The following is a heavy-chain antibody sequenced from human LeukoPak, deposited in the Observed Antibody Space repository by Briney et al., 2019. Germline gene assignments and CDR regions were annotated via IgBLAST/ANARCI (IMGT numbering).Heavy chain of an antibody. Sequence: GESLKISCKGSGYSFISYWIGWVRQMPGKGLEWMGIIYPGDSDTRYSPSFQGQVTISADKSISTAYLQWSSLKASDTAMYYCARHSYCSSTSCYRFFDYWGQGTLVTVSS. V-gene: IGHV5-51*01. J-gene: IGHJ4*02. CDR1: GYSFISYW. CDR3: ARHSYCSSTSCYRFFDY. D-gene: IGHD2-2*01. CDR2: IYPGDSDT.